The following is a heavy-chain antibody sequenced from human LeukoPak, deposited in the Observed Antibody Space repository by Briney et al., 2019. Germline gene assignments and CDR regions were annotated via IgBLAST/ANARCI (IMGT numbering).Heavy chain of an antibody. Sequence: GGSLRLSCAASGFTFSSYWMSWVRQAPGKGLEWVANIKQDGSEKYYVDSVKGRFTISRDNAENSLYLQMNSLRAEDTAVYYCARDKVWDIVVVPAAINLYYYYYMDVWGKGTTVTVSS. CDR2: IKQDGSEK. CDR3: ARDKVWDIVVVPAAINLYYYYYMDV. D-gene: IGHD2-2*01. J-gene: IGHJ6*03. V-gene: IGHV3-7*01. CDR1: GFTFSSYW.